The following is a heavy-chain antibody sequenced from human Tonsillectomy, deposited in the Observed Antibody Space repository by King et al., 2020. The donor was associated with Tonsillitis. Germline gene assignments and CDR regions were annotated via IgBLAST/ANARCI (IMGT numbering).Heavy chain of an antibody. Sequence: VQLVESGGGVVQPGRSLRLSCAASGFTFSSYAMHWVRQAPGKGLEWVAVISYDGSNKYYADSVKGRFTISRDNSKNTLYLQMNSLRAEDTAVYYCARDRLDSISGVDYWGQGTLVTVSS. J-gene: IGHJ4*02. D-gene: IGHD3-22*01. V-gene: IGHV3-30-3*01. CDR2: ISYDGSNK. CDR1: GFTFSSYA. CDR3: ARDRLDSISGVDY.